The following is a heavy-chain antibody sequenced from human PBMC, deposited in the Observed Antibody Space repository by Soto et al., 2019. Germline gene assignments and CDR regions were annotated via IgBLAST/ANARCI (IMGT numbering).Heavy chain of an antibody. D-gene: IGHD6-19*01. CDR3: AKQAVAGPYYYYYYGMDV. CDR2: ISYDGSNK. J-gene: IGHJ6*02. CDR1: GFTFSSYG. V-gene: IGHV3-30*18. Sequence: QVQLVESGGGVVQPGRSLRLSCAASGFTFSSYGMHWVRQAPGKGLEWVAVISYDGSNKYYADSVKGRFTISRDNSKNTLYLQMNSLRAEDTAVYYCAKQAVAGPYYYYYYGMDVWGQGTTVTVSS.